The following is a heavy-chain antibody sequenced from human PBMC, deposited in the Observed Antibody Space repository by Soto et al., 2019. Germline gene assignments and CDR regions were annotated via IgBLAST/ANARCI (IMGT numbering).Heavy chain of an antibody. CDR1: GGTFSSYA. CDR2: IIPIFGTA. J-gene: IGHJ4*02. D-gene: IGHD3-3*01. CDR3: ARDGGPNPGYDVWSGYHY. V-gene: IGHV1-69*13. Sequence: SVKVSCKASGGTFSSYAISWVRQAPGQGLEWMGGIIPIFGTANYAQKFQGRVTITADESTSTAYMELSSLRSEDTAVYYWARDGGPNPGYDVWSGYHYWGQGTLVTVSS.